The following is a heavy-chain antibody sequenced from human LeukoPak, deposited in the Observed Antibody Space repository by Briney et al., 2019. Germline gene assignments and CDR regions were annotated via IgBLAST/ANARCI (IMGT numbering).Heavy chain of an antibody. CDR1: GFTVSSNY. CDR3: ARDRLSSSSWYAPFDY. J-gene: IGHJ4*02. CDR2: IYSGGST. D-gene: IGHD6-13*01. V-gene: IGHV3-66*02. Sequence: GGSLRLSCAASGFTVSSNYMSWVRQAPGKGLEWVSVIYSGGSTYYADSVKGRFTISRDNPKNTLYLQMNSLRAEDTAVYYCARDRLSSSSWYAPFDYWGQGTLVTVSS.